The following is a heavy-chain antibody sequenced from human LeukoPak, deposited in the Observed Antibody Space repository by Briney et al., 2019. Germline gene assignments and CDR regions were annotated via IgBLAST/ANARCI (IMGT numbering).Heavy chain of an antibody. D-gene: IGHD3-10*01. CDR1: GFTVSSNY. V-gene: IGHV3-66*01. CDR2: IYSGGST. J-gene: IGHJ4*02. Sequence: GGSLRLSCAASGFTVSSNYMSWVRQAPGQGLEWVSVIYSGGSTYYADSVKGRFTISRDNSKNTLDLQVNSLRAEDTAVYYCERDQGSHYCSGRLLDYWGQGTLVTVSS. CDR3: ERDQGSHYCSGRLLDY.